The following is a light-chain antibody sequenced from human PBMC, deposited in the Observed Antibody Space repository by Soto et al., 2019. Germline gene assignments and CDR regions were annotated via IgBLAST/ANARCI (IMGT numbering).Light chain of an antibody. V-gene: IGKV1-5*03. CDR3: QQYTTYSYT. CDR1: QSISTS. J-gene: IGKJ2*01. CDR2: RAS. Sequence: DIQMTQSPSTLSASVGDRVTITCRASQSISTSLAWYQQKPGKAPKLLIYRASTLESGAPSRFTGSRSGTEFTLTISSLQPDDFATYYCQQYTTYSYTFGQGTKLEIK.